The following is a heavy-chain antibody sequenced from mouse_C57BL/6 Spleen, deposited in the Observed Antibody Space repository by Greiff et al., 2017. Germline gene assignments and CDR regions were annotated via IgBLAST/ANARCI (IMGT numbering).Heavy chain of an antibody. D-gene: IGHD2-1*01. V-gene: IGHV1-64*01. CDR1: GYTFTSYW. CDR2: IHPNSGST. Sequence: QVQLKQPGAELVKPGASVKLSCKASGYTFTSYWMHWVKQRPGQGLEWIGMIHPNSGSTNYNEKFKSKATLTVDKSSSTAYMQLSSLTSEDSAVYYCASYGNYGFAYWGQGTLVTVSA. J-gene: IGHJ3*01. CDR3: ASYGNYGFAY.